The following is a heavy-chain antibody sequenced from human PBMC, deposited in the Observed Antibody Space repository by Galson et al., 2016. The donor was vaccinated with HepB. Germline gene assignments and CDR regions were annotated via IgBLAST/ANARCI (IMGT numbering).Heavy chain of an antibody. CDR1: GFTFHAYA. CDR3: AKDRWYSGSYYGAFDI. Sequence: SLRLSCAASGFTFHAYAMHWVRQVPGKGLEWVSGIGWNGGSLGSADSVKGRFIISRDNAENSLYLQINSLRAEDTAFYYCAKDRWYSGSYYGAFDIWGQGTMVTVSS. V-gene: IGHV3-9*01. CDR2: IGWNGGSL. D-gene: IGHD1-26*01. J-gene: IGHJ3*02.